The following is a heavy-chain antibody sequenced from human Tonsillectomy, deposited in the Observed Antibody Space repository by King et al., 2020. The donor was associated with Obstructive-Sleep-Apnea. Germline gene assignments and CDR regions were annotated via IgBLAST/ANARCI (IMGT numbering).Heavy chain of an antibody. V-gene: IGHV3-30*04. CDR1: GFTFSSYA. D-gene: IGHD3-9*01. CDR3: ARGAPYYDILTGYGGMDV. Sequence: VQLVESGGGVVQPGRSLRLSCAASGFTFSSYAIHWVRQAPGKGLEWVAVISYDGSNKYYADSVKGRFTISRDNSKNTLYLQMNSLRAEDTAVYYCARGAPYYDILTGYGGMDVWGQGTTVTVSS. CDR2: ISYDGSNK. J-gene: IGHJ6*02.